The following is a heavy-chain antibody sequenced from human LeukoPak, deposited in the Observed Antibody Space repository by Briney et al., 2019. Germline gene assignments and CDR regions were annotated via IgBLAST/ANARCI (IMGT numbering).Heavy chain of an antibody. CDR1: GFSMSVYW. CDR2: IKQDGSER. Sequence: GGSLRLSCEASGFSMSVYWMSWVRQAPGKGLEWVGNIKQDGSERNYVDSVKGRFTISRDNAKKSLYLQMDSLRAEDAAVYYCAKDREGGYCSGGSCSFDYWGQGTLVTVSS. J-gene: IGHJ4*02. V-gene: IGHV3-7*01. D-gene: IGHD2-15*01. CDR3: AKDREGGYCSGGSCSFDY.